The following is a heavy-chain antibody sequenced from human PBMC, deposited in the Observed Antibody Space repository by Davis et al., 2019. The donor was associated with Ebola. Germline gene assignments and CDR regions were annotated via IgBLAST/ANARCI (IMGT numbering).Heavy chain of an antibody. J-gene: IGHJ5*02. CDR2: ISGYNGNT. Sequence: ASVKVSCKAYGYTFTSYGISWVRQAPGQGLEWMGWISGYNGNTNYAQKVQGRVTMTIDTSTTTAHMELRSLRSDDTAMYYCVRGANWKLGIWFDPWGQGTLVTVSS. D-gene: IGHD1-1*01. CDR3: VRGANWKLGIWFDP. CDR1: GYTFTSYG. V-gene: IGHV1-18*01.